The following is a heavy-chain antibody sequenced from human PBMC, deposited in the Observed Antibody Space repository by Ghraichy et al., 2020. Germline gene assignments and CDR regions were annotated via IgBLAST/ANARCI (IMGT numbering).Heavy chain of an antibody. Sequence: GSPRLSCTVSGFAFNDAWMSWVRQAPGKGLEWIGRIKIERDGGTTDYAAPVKDRFTISRDDSKNIAYLQMDSLKTEDTAVYFCSANSDYARVYFNFWGQGTLVTVSS. D-gene: IGHD4/OR15-4a*01. CDR2: IKIERDGGTT. CDR1: GFAFNDAW. J-gene: IGHJ4*02. V-gene: IGHV3-15*01. CDR3: SANSDYARVYFNF.